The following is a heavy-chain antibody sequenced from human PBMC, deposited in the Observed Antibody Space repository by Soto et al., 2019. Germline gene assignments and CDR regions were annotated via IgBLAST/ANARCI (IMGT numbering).Heavy chain of an antibody. CDR3: AHRPYGDKVYFEY. J-gene: IGHJ4*02. CDR2: VFWDDDI. D-gene: IGHD3-10*01. V-gene: IGHV2-5*02. CDR1: GFSLSTRGVG. Sequence: QITLKESGPTLVKPTQTLTLTCTFSGFSLSTRGVGVGWIRQPPGKALKWLALVFWDDDIWYSPSLKTKLTISKETSKNQVVLTMTNLNPEATATYYCAHRPYGDKVYFEYWCQGTLVTCYS.